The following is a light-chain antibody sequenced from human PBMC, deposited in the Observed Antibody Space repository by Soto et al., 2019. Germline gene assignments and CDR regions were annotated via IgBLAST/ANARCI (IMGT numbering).Light chain of an antibody. CDR1: QSVSSN. J-gene: IGKJ1*01. V-gene: IGKV3-20*01. Sequence: EIVLTQSPATLSVSPGERATLSCRASQSVSSNLAWYQQKPGQAPRLLIYGASNRATGIPDRFSGSGSGTDFTLTISRLEPEDFAVYYCQQYGISGTFGQGTKVDIK. CDR3: QQYGISGT. CDR2: GAS.